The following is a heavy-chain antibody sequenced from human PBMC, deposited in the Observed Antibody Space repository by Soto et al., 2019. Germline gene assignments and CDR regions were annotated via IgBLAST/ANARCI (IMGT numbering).Heavy chain of an antibody. J-gene: IGHJ4*02. V-gene: IGHV3-15*01. CDR1: GFTFSNAW. D-gene: IGHD3-10*01. CDR3: TTLPLLWFGELWWYFDY. CDR2: IKSKTDGGTT. Sequence: GGSLRLSCAASGFTFSNAWMSWVRQAPGKGLEWVGRIKSKTDGGTTDYAAPVKGRFTISRDDSKNTLYLQMNSLKTEDTAVYYCTTLPLLWFGELWWYFDYWGQGTLVTVSS.